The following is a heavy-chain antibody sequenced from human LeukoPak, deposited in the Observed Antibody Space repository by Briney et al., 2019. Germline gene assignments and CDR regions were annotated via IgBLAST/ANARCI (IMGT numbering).Heavy chain of an antibody. V-gene: IGHV4-39*01. CDR2: IYYSGST. D-gene: IGHD6-19*01. CDR3: ARAPRRGWLSAVWDNWFDP. Sequence: SETLSLTCTVSGGSISSSSYYWGWIRQPPGKGLEWIGSIYYSGSTYYNPSLKSRVTISVDTSKNQFSLKLSSVTAADTAVYYCARAPRRGWLSAVWDNWFDPWGQGTLVTVSS. CDR1: GGSISSSSYY. J-gene: IGHJ5*02.